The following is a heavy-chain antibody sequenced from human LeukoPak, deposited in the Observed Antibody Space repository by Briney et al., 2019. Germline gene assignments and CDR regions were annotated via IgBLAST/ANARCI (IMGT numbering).Heavy chain of an antibody. CDR1: GYTFTSYG. CDR3: ARDNGVVVQNWFDP. CDR2: ISAYNGNT. D-gene: IGHD3-22*01. Sequence: ASVKVSCKASGYTFTSYGISWVRQAPGQGLEWMGWISAYNGNTNYAQKLQGRVTMTTDTSTSTAYMELSRLRSDDTAVYYCARDNGVVVQNWFDPWGQGTLVTVSS. J-gene: IGHJ5*02. V-gene: IGHV1-18*01.